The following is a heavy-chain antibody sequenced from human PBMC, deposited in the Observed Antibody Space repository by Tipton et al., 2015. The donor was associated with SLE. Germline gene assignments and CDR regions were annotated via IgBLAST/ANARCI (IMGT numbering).Heavy chain of an antibody. Sequence: GLVKPSETPSLICTVSGGSITSYYWSWIRQPPEKGLEWVGNMHYSGDTTFNPSLKSRVTLSIDTSKNQFSLRLTSVTAADTAVYYCVRDISAPGDFLYFDLRGQGILVTVSS. CDR3: VRDISAPGDFLYFDL. CDR1: GGSITSYY. CDR2: MHYSGDT. J-gene: IGHJ4*02. D-gene: IGHD6-13*01. V-gene: IGHV4-59*01.